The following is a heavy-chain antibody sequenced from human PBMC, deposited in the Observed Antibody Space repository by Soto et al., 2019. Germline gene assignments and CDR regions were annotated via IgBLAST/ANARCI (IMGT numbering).Heavy chain of an antibody. D-gene: IGHD3-3*01. CDR1: GFTFSSYA. CDR3: ARPPRAIKRFGVVNRYFDY. V-gene: IGHV3-21*01. CDR2: ISNSSNKI. Sequence: PGGSLRLSCAASGFTFSSYAMSWVRQAPGKGLEWVASISNSSNKISYGDSVKGRFTISRDNAENSLFLQLNSLRVEDTAVYYCARPPRAIKRFGVVNRYFDYWGQGSLVTVSS. J-gene: IGHJ4*02.